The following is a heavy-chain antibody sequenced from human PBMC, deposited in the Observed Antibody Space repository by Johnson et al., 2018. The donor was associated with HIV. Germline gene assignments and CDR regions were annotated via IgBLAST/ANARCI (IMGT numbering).Heavy chain of an antibody. CDR1: GFTFSAYW. CDR3: ARDAVRIFGVVQDAFDI. Sequence: VQLVESGGGLVQPGGSLRLSCAASGFTFSAYWMHWVRQVPREGLVWVSRINDDGTTTAYADSVKGRFTIYRDHAENILYLQMNSLRAEDTAVYYCARDAVRIFGVVQDAFDIWGQGTMVTVSS. V-gene: IGHV3-74*01. CDR2: INDDGTTT. J-gene: IGHJ3*02. D-gene: IGHD3-3*01.